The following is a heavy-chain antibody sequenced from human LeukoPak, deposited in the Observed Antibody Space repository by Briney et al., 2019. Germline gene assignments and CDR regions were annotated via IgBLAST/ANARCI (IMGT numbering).Heavy chain of an antibody. J-gene: IGHJ4*02. V-gene: IGHV1-18*01. CDR3: ATEDMVRGVHSGY. CDR1: GYTFTSYG. Sequence: GASVKVSCKASGYTFTSYGISWVRQAPGQGLEWMGWISAYNGNTNYAQKLQGRVTMTTDTSTSTAYMELRSPRSEDTAVYYCATEDMVRGVHSGYWGQGTLVTVSS. D-gene: IGHD3-10*01. CDR2: ISAYNGNT.